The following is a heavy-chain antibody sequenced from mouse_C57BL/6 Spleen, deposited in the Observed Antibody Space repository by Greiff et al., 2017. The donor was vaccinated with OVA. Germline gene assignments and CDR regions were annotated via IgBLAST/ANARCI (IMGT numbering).Heavy chain of an antibody. V-gene: IGHV3-6*01. D-gene: IGHD4-1*01. CDR1: GYSITSGYY. CDR2: ISYDGSN. Sequence: DVQLQESGPGLVKPSQSLSLTCSVTGYSITSGYYWNWIRQFPGNKLEWMGYISYDGSNNYNPSLKNRISITRDTSKNQFFLKLNSVTTEDTATYYCARELTGPYWYFDVWGTGTTVTVSS. J-gene: IGHJ1*03. CDR3: ARELTGPYWYFDV.